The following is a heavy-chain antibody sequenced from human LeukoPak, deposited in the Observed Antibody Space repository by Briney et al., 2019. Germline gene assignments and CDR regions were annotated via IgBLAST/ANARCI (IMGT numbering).Heavy chain of an antibody. CDR1: GFTVSSSY. Sequence: GGSLRPSCAASGFTVSSSYMNWVRQAPGKGLEWVSIIYSTGNTYYADSVKGRFTISRHNSQNTLFLQMNSLRADDTAVYYCARERCSVGSCYYSDYYYGMDVWGQGTTVTVSS. CDR3: ARERCSVGSCYYSDYYYGMDV. D-gene: IGHD2-15*01. CDR2: IYSTGNT. V-gene: IGHV3-53*04. J-gene: IGHJ6*02.